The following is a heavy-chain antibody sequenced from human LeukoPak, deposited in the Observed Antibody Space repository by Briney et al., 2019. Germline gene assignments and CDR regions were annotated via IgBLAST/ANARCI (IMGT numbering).Heavy chain of an antibody. CDR3: AILRGFSYCQAYFDY. Sequence: GGSLRLSCAASGFTFSRDWMHLVRQAPGKGLVWVSGINWNGGSTGYADSVKGRFTISRDNAKNSLYLQMNSLRAEDTALYYFAILRGFSYCQAYFDYWGHGTLVTVSS. CDR2: INWNGGST. CDR1: GFTFSRDW. J-gene: IGHJ4*01. V-gene: IGHV3-20*04. D-gene: IGHD5-18*01.